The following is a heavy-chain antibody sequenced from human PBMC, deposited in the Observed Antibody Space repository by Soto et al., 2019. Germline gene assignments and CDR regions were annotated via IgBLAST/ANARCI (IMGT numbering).Heavy chain of an antibody. CDR3: ARESGYSSSWYRVGDDYYYGRDV. J-gene: IGHJ6*02. V-gene: IGHV4-61*01. Sequence: QVQLQESGPGLVKPSETLSLTCTVSGGSVSSGSYYWSWIRQPPGKGLEWIGYIYYSGSTNYNPSRNRRVPISVDTSKNQVSLKLSSVASADTAVYYCARESGYSSSWYRVGDDYYYGRDVWGQGTTVTVSS. CDR1: GGSVSSGSYY. CDR2: IYYSGST. D-gene: IGHD6-13*01.